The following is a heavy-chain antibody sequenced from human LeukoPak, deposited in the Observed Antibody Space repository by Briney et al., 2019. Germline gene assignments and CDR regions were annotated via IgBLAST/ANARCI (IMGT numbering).Heavy chain of an antibody. D-gene: IGHD4-17*01. J-gene: IGHJ4*02. V-gene: IGHV1-2*02. CDR3: ARQDGDLDY. Sequence: GASVKVSCKASGYTFTGYYIYWVRQAPGQGLEWMGWINPNSDDTSYAQKFQGRVTMTRDTSNSTAYMELSRLRSDDTAVYYCARQDGDLDYWGQGTLVTVSS. CDR2: INPNSDDT. CDR1: GYTFTGYY.